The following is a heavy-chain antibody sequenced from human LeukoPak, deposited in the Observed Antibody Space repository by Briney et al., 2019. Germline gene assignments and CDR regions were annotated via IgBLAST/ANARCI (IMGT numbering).Heavy chain of an antibody. V-gene: IGHV4-39*02. D-gene: IGHD4-17*01. CDR3: AREEATTVTTFYYYYYMDV. J-gene: IGHJ6*03. CDR1: GGSISSSSYY. Sequence: SETLSLTCTVSGGSISSSSYYWGWIRQPPGKGLEWIGSIYYSGSTYYNPSLKSRVTISVDTSKNQFSLKLSSVTAADTAVYYCAREEATTVTTFYYYYYMDVWGKGTTVTISS. CDR2: IYYSGST.